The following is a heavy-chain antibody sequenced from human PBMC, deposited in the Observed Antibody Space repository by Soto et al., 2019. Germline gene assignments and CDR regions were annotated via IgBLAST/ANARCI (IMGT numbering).Heavy chain of an antibody. D-gene: IGHD6-19*01. CDR1: GGSISSSSYY. J-gene: IGHJ4*02. CDR3: ASGEASLGSGWEPPFDY. CDR2: IYYSGST. V-gene: IGHV4-39*01. Sequence: QLQLQESGPGLVKPSETLSLTCTVSGGSISSSSYYWGWIRQPPGKGLEWIGSIYYSGSTYYNPSLKSRVTISVDTSKNQFSLKLSSVTAADTAVYYCASGEASLGSGWEPPFDYWGQGTLVTVSS.